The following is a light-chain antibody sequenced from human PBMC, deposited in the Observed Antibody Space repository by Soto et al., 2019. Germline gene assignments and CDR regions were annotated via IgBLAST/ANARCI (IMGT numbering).Light chain of an antibody. Sequence: DIQMTQSPSSLSASAGDRVTITCRASQSISSYLNWYQQKPGKAPKLLIYAASSLQSGVPSRFSGSGSGTDFTLTINSLQPEDFATYYCQQSYSTPITFGQGTRLEIK. CDR1: QSISSY. CDR3: QQSYSTPIT. V-gene: IGKV1-39*01. CDR2: AAS. J-gene: IGKJ5*01.